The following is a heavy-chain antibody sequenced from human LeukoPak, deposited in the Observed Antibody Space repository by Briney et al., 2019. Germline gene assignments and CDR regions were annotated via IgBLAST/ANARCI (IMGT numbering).Heavy chain of an antibody. V-gene: IGHV4-59*08. J-gene: IGHJ3*02. CDR3: ARPLSDYGGNVGAFDI. CDR2: IYYSGST. CDR1: GGSISSYY. Sequence: SETLSLTCTVSGGSISSYYWSWIRQPPGKGLEWIGYIYYSGSTNYNPSLKSRVTISVDTSKNQFSLKLSSVTAADTAVYYCARPLSDYGGNVGAFDIWGQGTMVTVSS. D-gene: IGHD4-23*01.